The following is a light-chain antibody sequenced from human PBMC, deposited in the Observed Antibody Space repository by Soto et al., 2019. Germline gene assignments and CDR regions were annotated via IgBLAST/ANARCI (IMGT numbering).Light chain of an antibody. J-gene: IGLJ2*01. CDR3: CSYAGSSTLV. CDR2: EDN. V-gene: IGLV2-23*01. Sequence: QSVLTQPASVSGSPGQSITISCTGTSSDVGSYNLVSWYQQHPGRAPKLMIYEDNERPSGVSNRFSGFKSGNTASLTISGLQAEDDADYYCCSYAGSSTLVFGGGTKLTVL. CDR1: SSDVGSYNL.